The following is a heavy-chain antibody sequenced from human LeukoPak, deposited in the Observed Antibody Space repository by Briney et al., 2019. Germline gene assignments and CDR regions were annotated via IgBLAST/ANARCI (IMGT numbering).Heavy chain of an antibody. D-gene: IGHD6-19*01. CDR3: ARDFPDYSSHFDY. V-gene: IGHV1-2*02. CDR2: MNPKTGGT. CDR1: GYTLSGYH. Sequence: ASVKVSCKASGYTLSGYHIHWVRQAPGQGLEWVGWMNPKTGGTNYAQKFQGRVTLTRDTSISTAYMELSSLRSDDTAVYYCARDFPDYSSHFDYWGQGTLVTVSS. J-gene: IGHJ4*02.